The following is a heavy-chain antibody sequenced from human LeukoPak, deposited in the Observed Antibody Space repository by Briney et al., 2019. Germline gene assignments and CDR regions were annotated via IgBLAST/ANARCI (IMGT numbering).Heavy chain of an antibody. CDR3: ARENIVGVTAIRDAFDI. Sequence: PWGSLRLSCAASGFTFSSYSMNWVRQAPGQGLELVSYISSGSSTIYYADSVKGRFTISRDNAKNSLCLQMNSLRDEDTAVYYCARENIVGVTAIRDAFDIWGQGTMVTVSS. CDR1: GFTFSSYS. CDR2: ISSGSSTI. J-gene: IGHJ3*02. V-gene: IGHV3-48*02. D-gene: IGHD2-21*02.